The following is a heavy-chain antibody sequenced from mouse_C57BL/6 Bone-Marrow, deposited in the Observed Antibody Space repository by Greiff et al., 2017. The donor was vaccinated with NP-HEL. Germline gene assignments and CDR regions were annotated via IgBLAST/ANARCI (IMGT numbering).Heavy chain of an antibody. J-gene: IGHJ2*01. CDR1: GYTFTSYW. CDR2: IYPGSGST. D-gene: IGHD1-1*01. V-gene: IGHV1-55*01. CDR3: ANDYYGSSHDY. Sequence: VQLQQSGAELVKPGASVKMSCKASGYTFTSYWITWVKQRPGQGLEWIGDIYPGSGSTNYNEKFKSKATLTVDKSSSTAYMQLSSLTSEDSAVYYCANDYYGSSHDYWGQGTTLTVSS.